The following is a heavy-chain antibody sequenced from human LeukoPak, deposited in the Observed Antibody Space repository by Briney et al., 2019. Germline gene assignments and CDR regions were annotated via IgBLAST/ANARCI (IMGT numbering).Heavy chain of an antibody. Sequence: ASVKVSCKVSGYTLTELSMHWVRQAPGRGLEWMGGFDPEDGETIYAQKFQGRVTMTEDTSTDTAYMELSSLRSEDTAVYYCATVRCSSTSCYYLDYWGQGTLVTVSS. CDR2: FDPEDGET. CDR3: ATVRCSSTSCYYLDY. D-gene: IGHD2-2*01. CDR1: GYTLTELS. V-gene: IGHV1-24*01. J-gene: IGHJ4*02.